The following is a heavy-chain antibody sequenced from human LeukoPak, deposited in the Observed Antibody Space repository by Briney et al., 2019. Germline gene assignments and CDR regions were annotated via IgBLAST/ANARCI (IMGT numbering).Heavy chain of an antibody. CDR2: IIPIFGTA. Sequence: GASLKLSCKASGGTFSSYAISWVRQAPGQGLERMGGIIPIFGTANYAQKFQGRVTITADESTSTAYMELSSLRSEDTAVYYCARGTNGDYPFFDYWGQGTLVTVSS. CDR3: ARGTNGDYPFFDY. J-gene: IGHJ4*02. V-gene: IGHV1-69*13. CDR1: GGTFSSYA. D-gene: IGHD4-17*01.